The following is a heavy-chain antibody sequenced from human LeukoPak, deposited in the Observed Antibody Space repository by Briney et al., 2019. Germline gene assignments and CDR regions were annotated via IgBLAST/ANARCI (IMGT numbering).Heavy chain of an antibody. CDR3: ARMDDQDFYGMEV. J-gene: IGHJ6*02. CDR1: GGSISSYY. V-gene: IGHV4-4*07. Sequence: SETLSLTRTVSGGSISSYYWTWIRQPAGKGLEWIGFIYSSGSTNYNPSLKSRVTMSVDTSKNQFSLKLNSVTAADTAVYYCARMDDQDFYGMEVWGQGTTATVSS. CDR2: IYSSGST. D-gene: IGHD2-2*03.